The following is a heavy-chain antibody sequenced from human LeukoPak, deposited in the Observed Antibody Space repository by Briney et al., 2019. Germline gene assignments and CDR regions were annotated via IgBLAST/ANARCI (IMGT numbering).Heavy chain of an antibody. J-gene: IGHJ4*02. D-gene: IGHD6-13*01. Sequence: GESLRLSRAASGFTFSSYWMNWVRQAPGKGLEWVANIKPDGSGKYYVDSVKGRFTISRDNARNSLYLQMNSLRVEDTAVYYCTTELAAAASGGYWGQGTLVTVSS. V-gene: IGHV3-7*01. CDR2: IKPDGSGK. CDR1: GFTFSSYW. CDR3: TTELAAAASGGY.